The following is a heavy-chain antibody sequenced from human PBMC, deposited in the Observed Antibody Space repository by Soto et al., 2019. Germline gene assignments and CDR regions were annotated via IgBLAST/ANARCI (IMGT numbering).Heavy chain of an antibody. D-gene: IGHD6-13*01. V-gene: IGHV3-74*01. J-gene: IGHJ4*02. CDR2: IDTSGSST. CDR1: GFIFTNFW. CDR3: AKDSWYFDL. Sequence: PGGSLRLSCEASGFIFTNFWMHRVRQVPGKGRGWVSRIDTSGSSTGYSDSVKGRFTISRDNAKNTGSLQMNSLRAEDTGVYYCAKDSWYFDLWSQGSLVTVSS.